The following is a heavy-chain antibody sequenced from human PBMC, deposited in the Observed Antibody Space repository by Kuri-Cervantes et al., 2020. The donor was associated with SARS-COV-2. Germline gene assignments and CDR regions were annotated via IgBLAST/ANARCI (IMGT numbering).Heavy chain of an antibody. D-gene: IGHD4-11*01. CDR3: ARLTTSYFDY. V-gene: IGHV4-39*01. CDR2: IYYSGST. Sequence: GSLRLSCTVSGGSISSSSYYWGWIRQPPGKGLEWSGSIYYSGSTYYNPSLKSRVTISVDTSKNQSSLKLSSVTAADTAVYYCARLTTSYFDYWGQGTLVTVSS. J-gene: IGHJ4*02. CDR1: GGSISSSSYY.